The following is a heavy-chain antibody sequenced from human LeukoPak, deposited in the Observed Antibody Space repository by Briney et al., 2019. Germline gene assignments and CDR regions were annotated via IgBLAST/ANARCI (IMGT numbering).Heavy chain of an antibody. CDR3: TRGDSSSKIDY. V-gene: IGHV3-7*01. CDR2: IKEDGSEK. J-gene: IGHJ4*02. CDR1: GFTFRGYW. D-gene: IGHD6-6*01. Sequence: PGGTLRLSCAVSGFTFRGYWMSWARQAPGTGLEWVANIKEDGSEKYYVDSLKDRFTISIDNAKNSQNLQMDSLRVEDTAVYYCTRGDSSSKIDYWGQGTLVTVSS.